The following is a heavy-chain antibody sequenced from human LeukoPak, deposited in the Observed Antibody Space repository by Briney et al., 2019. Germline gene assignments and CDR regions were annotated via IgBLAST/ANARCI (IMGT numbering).Heavy chain of an antibody. D-gene: IGHD6-13*01. V-gene: IGHV3-48*03. CDR2: ISSSGSTI. CDR3: AKGERYSSSPTLDY. Sequence: PGGSLRLSCAASGFTFSSYEMNWVRQAPGKGLEWVSYISSSGSTIYYADSVKGRFTISRDNSENTLYLQMNNLRVEDTAVYYCAKGERYSSSPTLDYWGQGTLVSVSS. CDR1: GFTFSSYE. J-gene: IGHJ4*02.